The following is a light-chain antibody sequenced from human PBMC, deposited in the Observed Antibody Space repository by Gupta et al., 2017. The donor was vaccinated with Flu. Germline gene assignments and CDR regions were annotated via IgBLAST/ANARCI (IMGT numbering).Light chain of an antibody. J-gene: IGKJ1*01. CDR1: QSISTY. CDR2: ASS. Sequence: ITCRSSQSISTYLPWYQPKPGQAPQLLIYASSSSQSGVPSMFSGSGSGTDFTLPLSRLQPDDFATYYCQHSYITPRTF. CDR3: QHSYITPRT. V-gene: IGKV1-39*01.